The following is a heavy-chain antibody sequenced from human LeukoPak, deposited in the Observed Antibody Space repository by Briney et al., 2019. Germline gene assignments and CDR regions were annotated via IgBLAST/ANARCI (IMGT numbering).Heavy chain of an antibody. D-gene: IGHD6-13*01. Sequence: GESLKISCKGSGYSFTSYWIGWVRQMPGKGLEWMGIIYPGDSDTRYSPSFQAQVTISADKSISTAYLQWSSLKASDTAMYYCARLDGIAAAGTGYYYYYGMDVWGQGTTVTVSS. CDR1: GYSFTSYW. CDR3: ARLDGIAAAGTGYYYYYGMDV. V-gene: IGHV5-51*01. CDR2: IYPGDSDT. J-gene: IGHJ6*02.